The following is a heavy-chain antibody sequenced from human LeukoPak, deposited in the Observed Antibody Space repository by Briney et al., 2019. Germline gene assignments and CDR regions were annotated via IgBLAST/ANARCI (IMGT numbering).Heavy chain of an antibody. Sequence: PETLSLTCTVSGGSISSYYGNWIRQPPGKGLEWIGFIYYSGSTNYNPSLKSRVTISVDTSKNQFSLKLSSVTAADTAVYYCAREGGRYSSSLEAIDYWGQGTLVTVSS. CDR3: AREGGRYSSSLEAIDY. V-gene: IGHV4-59*01. D-gene: IGHD6-13*01. J-gene: IGHJ4*02. CDR2: IYYSGST. CDR1: GGSISSYY.